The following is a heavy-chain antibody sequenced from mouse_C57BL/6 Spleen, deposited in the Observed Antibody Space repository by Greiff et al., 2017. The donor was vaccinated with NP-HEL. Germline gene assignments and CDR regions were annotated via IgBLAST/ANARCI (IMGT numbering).Heavy chain of an antibody. CDR2: IRLKSDNYAT. D-gene: IGHD2-3*01. V-gene: IGHV6-3*01. J-gene: IGHJ1*03. Sequence: EVKVEESGGGLVQPGGSMKLSCVASGFTFSNYWMNWVRQSPEKGLEWVAQIRLKSDNYATHYAESVKGRLTISRDDSKSSVYLQMIKLRAEDTGIYYCTGNGYYVEWYFDVWGTGTTVTVSS. CDR3: TGNGYYVEWYFDV. CDR1: GFTFSNYW.